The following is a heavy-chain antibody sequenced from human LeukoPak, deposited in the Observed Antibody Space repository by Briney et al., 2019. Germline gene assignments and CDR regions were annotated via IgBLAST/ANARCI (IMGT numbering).Heavy chain of an antibody. CDR3: ARDKQLDRYGVGYYMDV. D-gene: IGHD6-13*01. V-gene: IGHV3-23*01. CDR1: GFTFSNYA. J-gene: IGHJ6*03. CDR2: ISGSGGTT. Sequence: PGGSLRLSCAASGFTFSNYAMSWVRQAPGKGLAWVSIISGSGGTTYYGDSVKGRFTISRDNSKNTLFLQMNSLRAEDTAVYYCARDKQLDRYGVGYYMDVWGKGTTVTVSS.